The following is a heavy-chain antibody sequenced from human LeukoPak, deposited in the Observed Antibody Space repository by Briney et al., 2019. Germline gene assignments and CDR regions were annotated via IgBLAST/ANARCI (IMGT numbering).Heavy chain of an antibody. Sequence: PGGSLRLSCAASGFTFSSYAMSWVRQAPGKGLEWVSAISSSGGSTYYADSVKGRFTFSRDNSKNTLYLQMNSLRAEDTAVYYCAKDWSSCSNGVCYVFDYWGQGTLVTVSS. J-gene: IGHJ4*02. CDR2: ISSSGGST. V-gene: IGHV3-23*01. CDR1: GFTFSSYA. CDR3: AKDWSSCSNGVCYVFDY. D-gene: IGHD2-8*01.